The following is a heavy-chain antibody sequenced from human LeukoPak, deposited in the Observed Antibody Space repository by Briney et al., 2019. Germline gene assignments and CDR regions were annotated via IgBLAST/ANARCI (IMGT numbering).Heavy chain of an antibody. D-gene: IGHD6-19*01. J-gene: IGHJ4*02. V-gene: IGHV3-23*01. CDR2: ISGSGGST. CDR3: AKIGRSGWRDYFDY. CDR1: GFTFSSYA. Sequence: GGSLRLSCAASGFTFSSYAMSWVRQAPGKGLGWVSAISGSGGSTYYADSVKGRFTISRDNSKNTPYLQMNSLRAEDTAVYYCAKIGRSGWRDYFDYWGQGTLVTVSS.